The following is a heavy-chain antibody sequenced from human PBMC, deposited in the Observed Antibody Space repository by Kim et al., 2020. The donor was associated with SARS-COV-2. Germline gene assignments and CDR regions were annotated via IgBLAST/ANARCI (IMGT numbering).Heavy chain of an antibody. J-gene: IGHJ4*02. CDR1: GLTFSSYW. CDR2: IKQDGSEK. CDR3: ARVFHGVFDH. V-gene: IGHV3-7*01. Sequence: GGSLRLSCAASGLTFSSYWMSWVRQAPGKGLEWVANIKQDGSEKYYVDSVKGRFTISRDNAKNSVYLQMNSLRAEDKAVYYCARVFHGVFDHWGQGTRVT. D-gene: IGHD3-16*01.